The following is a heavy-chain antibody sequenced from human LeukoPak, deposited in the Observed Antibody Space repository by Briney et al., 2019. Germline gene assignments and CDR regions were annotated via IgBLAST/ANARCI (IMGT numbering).Heavy chain of an antibody. D-gene: IGHD3-10*01. CDR2: IFYSGST. V-gene: IGHV4-59*12. J-gene: IGHJ3*02. CDR3: AREVRSNDAFDI. Sequence: SETLSLTCTVSGDSISSYYWSWIRQPPGKGLEWIGYIFYSGSTKYNPSLKSRVTMSVDTSKNQFSLKLSSVTAADTAVYSCAREVRSNDAFDIWGQGTMVTVSS. CDR1: GDSISSYY.